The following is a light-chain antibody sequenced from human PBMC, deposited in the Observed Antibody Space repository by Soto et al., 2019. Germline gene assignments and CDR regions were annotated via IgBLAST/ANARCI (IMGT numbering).Light chain of an antibody. Sequence: QSALTQPASVSGSPGQSITISCTGTSSDVGGYNYVSWYQQHPGKAPKLMIYDVSNRHSGVSNRFSGSKSGNTASLTISGLQAEDETDYYCSSYTTISPHVVFGGGTKLTVL. J-gene: IGLJ2*01. CDR2: DVS. CDR1: SSDVGGYNY. CDR3: SSYTTISPHVV. V-gene: IGLV2-14*01.